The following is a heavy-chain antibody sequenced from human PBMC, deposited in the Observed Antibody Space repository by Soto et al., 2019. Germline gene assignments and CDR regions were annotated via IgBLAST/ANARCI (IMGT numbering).Heavy chain of an antibody. Sequence: GASVXXSCXXXXXTLTELSMHWVRQAPGKGLEWMGGFDPEDGETIYAQKFQGRVTMTEDTSTDTAYMELSSLRSEDTAVYYCATHPRWELLHGLVVSTKSYFDYWGQGTLVTVSS. CDR2: FDPEDGET. V-gene: IGHV1-24*01. CDR3: ATHPRWELLHGLVVSTKSYFDY. J-gene: IGHJ4*02. CDR1: XXTLTELS. D-gene: IGHD1-26*01.